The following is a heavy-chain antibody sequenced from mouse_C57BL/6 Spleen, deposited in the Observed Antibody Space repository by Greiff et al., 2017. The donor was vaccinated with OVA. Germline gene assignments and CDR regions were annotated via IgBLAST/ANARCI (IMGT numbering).Heavy chain of an antibody. J-gene: IGHJ4*01. Sequence: QVHVKQSGAELARPGASVKLSCKASGYTFTSYGISWVKQRTGQGLEWIGEIYPRSGNTYYNEKFKGKATLTADKSSSTAYMELRSLTSEDSAVYFCARVTTVVATGYYAMDYWGQGTSVTVSS. CDR3: ARVTTVVATGYYAMDY. CDR1: GYTFTSYG. CDR2: IYPRSGNT. V-gene: IGHV1-81*01. D-gene: IGHD1-1*01.